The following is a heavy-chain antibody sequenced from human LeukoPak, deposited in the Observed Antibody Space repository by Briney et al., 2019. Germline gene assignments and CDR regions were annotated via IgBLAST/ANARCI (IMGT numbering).Heavy chain of an antibody. V-gene: IGHV3-74*01. J-gene: IGHJ4*02. CDR3: ARGVLLPSDYSFDSSGPPNY. CDR2: INSDGSST. D-gene: IGHD3-22*01. Sequence: GESLRLSCAISVFTFSMYWMHWVRQVPGKGLVWVSRINSDGSSTYYADSVKGRFTISRDNAENILYLQMNSLRAEDTAVYYCARGVLLPSDYSFDSSGPPNYWGQGTLVTVSS. CDR1: VFTFSMYW.